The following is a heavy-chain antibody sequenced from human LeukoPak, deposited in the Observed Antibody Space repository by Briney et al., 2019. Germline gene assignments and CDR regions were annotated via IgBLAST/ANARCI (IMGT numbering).Heavy chain of an antibody. V-gene: IGHV1-69*13. CDR1: GGTFSSYA. Sequence: SEKVSCKASGGTFSSYAISWVRQAPGQGLEWMGGIIPIFGTANYAQKFQGRVTITADESTSTAYMELSSLRSEDTAVYYCARGGYSGYDDGFGFDYWGQGTLVTVSS. J-gene: IGHJ4*02. CDR3: ARGGYSGYDDGFGFDY. CDR2: IIPIFGTA. D-gene: IGHD5-12*01.